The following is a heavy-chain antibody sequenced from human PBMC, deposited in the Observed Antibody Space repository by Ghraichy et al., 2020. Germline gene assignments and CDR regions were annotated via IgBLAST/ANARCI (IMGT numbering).Heavy chain of an antibody. J-gene: IGHJ3*02. CDR2: IYYSGST. Sequence: SETLSLTCTVSGGSISSYYWSWIRQPPGKGLEWIGYIYYSGSTNYNPSLKSRVTISVDTSKNQFSLKLSSVTAADTAVYYCARVELDAFDIWGQGTMVTVSS. D-gene: IGHD1-7*01. V-gene: IGHV4-59*01. CDR1: GGSISSYY. CDR3: ARVELDAFDI.